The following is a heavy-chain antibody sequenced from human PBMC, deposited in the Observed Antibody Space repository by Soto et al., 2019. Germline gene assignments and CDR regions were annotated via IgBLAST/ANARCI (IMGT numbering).Heavy chain of an antibody. D-gene: IGHD5-18*01. CDR3: AKXGHLGGYINHQLYYFDY. V-gene: IGHV3-23*01. Sequence: PGGSLRLSCAASGFTFNDYAMRWVRQTPGKGLEWVSAISGSGGNTYYTDSVKGRFTISRDNSKNTLYMQMNSLRAEDTAVYYCAKXGHLGGYINHQLYYFDYWGPGTVVTVSS. J-gene: IGHJ4*02. CDR1: GFTFNDYA. CDR2: ISGSGGNT.